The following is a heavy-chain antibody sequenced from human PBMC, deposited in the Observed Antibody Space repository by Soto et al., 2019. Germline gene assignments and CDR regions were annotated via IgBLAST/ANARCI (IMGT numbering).Heavy chain of an antibody. V-gene: IGHV2-26*01. CDR1: GFSLSNARMG. CDR2: IFSNDEK. D-gene: IGHD1-26*01. J-gene: IGHJ4*02. Sequence: GSGPTLVNPTETLTLTCTVSGFSLSNARMGVSWIRQPPGKALEWLAHIFSNDEKSYSTSLKSRLTISKDTSKSQVVLTMTNMDPVDTATYYCARTKYSGSYYYDYWGQGTLVTVSS. CDR3: ARTKYSGSYYYDY.